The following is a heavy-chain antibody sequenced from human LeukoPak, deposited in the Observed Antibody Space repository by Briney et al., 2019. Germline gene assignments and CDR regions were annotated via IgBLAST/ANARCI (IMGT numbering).Heavy chain of an antibody. CDR3: ARGDALDI. Sequence: PSETLSLTCAVSGSSISSGYYWGWIRQPPGKGLEWIGEINHSGSTNYNPSLKSRVTISVDTSKNQFSLKLSSVTAADTAVYYCARGDALDIWGQGTMVTVSS. CDR1: GSSISSGYY. J-gene: IGHJ3*02. CDR2: INHSGST. V-gene: IGHV4-38-2*01.